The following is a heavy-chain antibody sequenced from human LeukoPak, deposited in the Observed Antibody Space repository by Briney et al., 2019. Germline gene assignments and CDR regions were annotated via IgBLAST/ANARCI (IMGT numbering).Heavy chain of an antibody. CDR1: SASLTSSPYF. J-gene: IGHJ4*02. CDR2: ISYSETT. CDR3: AANSAAYNTLGSSYKV. D-gene: IGHD3-10*01. V-gene: IGHV4-39*01. Sequence: PAETLSLTCTVSSASLTSSPYFGGWVRQSRGKGLGWIGSISYSETTSYNPSLKSRITRHVQTAKNQFCLKLNSVTAADTAVFYCAANSAAYNTLGSSYKVWGQGTLVTVSS.